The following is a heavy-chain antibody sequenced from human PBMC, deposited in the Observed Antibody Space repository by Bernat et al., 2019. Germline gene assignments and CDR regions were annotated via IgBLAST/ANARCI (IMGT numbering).Heavy chain of an antibody. D-gene: IGHD3-10*01. CDR3: ARDYYGSGSYYYYYGMDV. Sequence: EVQLVESGGGLVKPGGSLRLSCAASGFTFSSYSMNWVRQAPGKGLEWVSSISSRSSTIYYADSVKGRFTISRDNAKNSLYLQMNSLRDEDTAVYYCARDYYGSGSYYYYYGMDVWGQGTTVTVSS. CDR1: GFTFSSYS. J-gene: IGHJ6*02. CDR2: ISSRSSTI. V-gene: IGHV3-21*01.